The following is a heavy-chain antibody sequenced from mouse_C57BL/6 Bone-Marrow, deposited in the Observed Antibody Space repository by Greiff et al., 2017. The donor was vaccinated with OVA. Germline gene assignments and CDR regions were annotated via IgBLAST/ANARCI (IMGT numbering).Heavy chain of an antibody. CDR3: ARDPPTVVATDWYFDV. CDR1: GFSLTSYA. Sequence: VQVVESGPGLVAPSQSLSITCTVSGFSLTSYAISWVRQPPGKGLEWLGVIWTGGGTNYNSALKSRLSISKDNSKSQVLLKMNSLQTDDTARYYCARDPPTVVATDWYFDVWGTGTTVTVSS. D-gene: IGHD1-1*01. J-gene: IGHJ1*03. V-gene: IGHV2-9-1*01. CDR2: IWTGGGT.